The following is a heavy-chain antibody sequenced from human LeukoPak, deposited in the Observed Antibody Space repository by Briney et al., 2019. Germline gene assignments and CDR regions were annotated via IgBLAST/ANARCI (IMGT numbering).Heavy chain of an antibody. Sequence: GESLKISCKAFGYGFTNYWIDWVRQMPGKGLEWMGNIYPGNSQTTYRPFFEGQVTISADRSISTAYLQWNSLKASDTAMYYCARRSDFRNWFDPWGLGTLVTVSA. CDR1: GYGFTNYW. CDR2: IYPGNSQT. D-gene: IGHD2-21*02. CDR3: ARRSDFRNWFDP. J-gene: IGHJ5*02. V-gene: IGHV5-51*01.